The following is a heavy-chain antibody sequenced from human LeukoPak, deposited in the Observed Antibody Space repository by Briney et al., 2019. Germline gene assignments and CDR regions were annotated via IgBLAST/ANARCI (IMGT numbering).Heavy chain of an antibody. Sequence: GSLRLSCAASGFTFSSYWMSWVRQAPGKGLEWVANIKQDGSEKYYVDSVKGRFTISRDNAKNSLYLQMNSLRAEDTAVYYCARDRYQLLSTAFDIWGQGTMVTVSS. V-gene: IGHV3-7*01. CDR1: GFTFSSYW. CDR3: ARDRYQLLSTAFDI. CDR2: IKQDGSEK. J-gene: IGHJ3*02. D-gene: IGHD2-2*01.